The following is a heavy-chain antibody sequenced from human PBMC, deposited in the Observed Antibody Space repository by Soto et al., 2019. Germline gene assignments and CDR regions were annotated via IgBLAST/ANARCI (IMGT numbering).Heavy chain of an antibody. Sequence: GGSLRLSCAASGFDASVNYMTWVRQAPGKGLEWVSAINSGGSTFYADSVKGRFTISRDNSKNMLYLQMNSLRVEDTAMYYCVRENYYYGMDVWGQGNAVTVSS. CDR3: VRENYYYGMDV. CDR1: GFDASVNY. J-gene: IGHJ6*02. CDR2: INSGGST. V-gene: IGHV3-66*01.